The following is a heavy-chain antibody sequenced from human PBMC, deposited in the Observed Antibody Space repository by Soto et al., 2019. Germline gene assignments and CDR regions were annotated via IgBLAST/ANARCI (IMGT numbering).Heavy chain of an antibody. Sequence: QVQLVESGGGVVQPGRSLGLSCAASGFTFSRYSMYWVRQAPGEGLEWVSVISYDGSNTHYAESVKGRFNISRDDSKNTVFLQMNNLRGEDSAVYYCARDHGMFLSYYYYGMDVWGQGTTVSVSS. J-gene: IGHJ6*02. CDR3: ARDHGMFLSYYYYGMDV. CDR1: GFTFSRYS. D-gene: IGHD3-10*02. V-gene: IGHV3-30-3*01. CDR2: ISYDGSNT.